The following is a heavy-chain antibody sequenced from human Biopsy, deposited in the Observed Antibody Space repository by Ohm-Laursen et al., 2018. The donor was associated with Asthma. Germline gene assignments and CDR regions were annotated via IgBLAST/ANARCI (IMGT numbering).Heavy chain of an antibody. J-gene: IGHJ6*02. CDR3: ARGPELDV. CDR1: PGSFSGFF. V-gene: IGHV4-34*01. Sequence: TLSLTCDVYPGSFSGFFWTWIRQSPGKGLEWIGDTNERGVTNNNPSLKSRVIISIDTYWNRVSLKLTSVTAADTAVYYCARGPELDVWGQGTTVTVSS. CDR2: TNERGVT.